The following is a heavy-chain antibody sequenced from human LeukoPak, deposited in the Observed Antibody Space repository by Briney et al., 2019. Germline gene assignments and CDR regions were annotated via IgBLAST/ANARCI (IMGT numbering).Heavy chain of an antibody. D-gene: IGHD2-2*01. CDR3: ARHPYCSSATCYAFFDY. CDR2: INHSGST. CDR1: GGSFSGYY. V-gene: IGHV4-34*01. J-gene: IGHJ4*02. Sequence: SETLSLTCAVYGGSFSGYYWSWIRQPPGKGLEWIGEINHSGSTNYNPSLKSRVTISVDTSKNQFSLKLSSVTAADTAVYYCARHPYCSSATCYAFFDYWGQGTLVTVSS.